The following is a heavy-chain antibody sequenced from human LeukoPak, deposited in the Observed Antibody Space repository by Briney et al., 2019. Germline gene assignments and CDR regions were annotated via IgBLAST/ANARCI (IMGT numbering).Heavy chain of an antibody. CDR1: GYTFTDYY. Sequence: ASVKVSCKASGYTFTDYYMHWVRQAPGQGLEWMGWISPNTGDSKYSQKFQGRVTMTWDTSISTAYMDLSRLRSDDTAVYYCARDPDNSGSYAAYWGQGTLVTVSS. D-gene: IGHD3-22*01. CDR3: ARDPDNSGSYAAY. CDR2: ISPNTGDS. J-gene: IGHJ4*02. V-gene: IGHV1-2*02.